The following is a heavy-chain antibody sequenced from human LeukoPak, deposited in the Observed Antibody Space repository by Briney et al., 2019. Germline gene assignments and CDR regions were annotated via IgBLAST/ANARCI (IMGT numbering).Heavy chain of an antibody. CDR2: ISTSSIYI. CDR1: GFTFSSYS. J-gene: IGHJ5*02. D-gene: IGHD3-22*01. V-gene: IGHV3-21*01. Sequence: GGSLRLSCAASGFTFSSYSMNWVRQAPGKGLEWVSSISTSSIYIYYADSVKGRFTISRDNAKNSLYLQMTSLRAEDTAVYYCARHQPDDYSGYHWGQGTLVTVSS. CDR3: ARHQPDDYSGYH.